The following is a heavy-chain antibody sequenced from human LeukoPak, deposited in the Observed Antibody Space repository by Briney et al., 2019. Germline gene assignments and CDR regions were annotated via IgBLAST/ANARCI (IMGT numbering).Heavy chain of an antibody. D-gene: IGHD3-16*01. CDR2: ISGTGGTT. CDR3: AMGSFIYMDV. Sequence: PGGSPRLSCAASGFTFSAYALSWVRQAPGKGLEWVSGISGTGGTTYYADSVKGRIAISRDNSKNTLYLQMSSLRAEDTATYYCAMGSFIYMDVWGRGTTVTVAS. CDR1: GFTFSAYA. V-gene: IGHV3-23*01. J-gene: IGHJ6*03.